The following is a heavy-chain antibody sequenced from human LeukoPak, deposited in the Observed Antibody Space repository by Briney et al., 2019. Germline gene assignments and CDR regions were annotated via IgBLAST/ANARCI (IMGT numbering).Heavy chain of an antibody. CDR3: AKGATSAWLLYRFDP. V-gene: IGHV3-23*01. J-gene: IGHJ5*02. Sequence: GGSLRLSCAASGFTFSNYVMSWVRQAPGKGLEWVSTISGSGGSTYYADSVKGRFTISRDNSKNTVYLQTGSLRVEDTAVYHCAKGATSAWLLYRFDPWGQGTRVIVSS. D-gene: IGHD6-19*01. CDR2: ISGSGGST. CDR1: GFTFSNYV.